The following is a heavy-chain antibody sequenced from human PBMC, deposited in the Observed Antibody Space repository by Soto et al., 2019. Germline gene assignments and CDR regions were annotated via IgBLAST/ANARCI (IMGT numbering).Heavy chain of an antibody. CDR1: GFTFSSYS. CDR2: ISSSSSTI. J-gene: IGHJ6*03. Sequence: GGSLRLSCAASGFTFSSYSMNWVRQAPGKGLEWVSYISSSSSTIYYADSVKGRFTISRDNAKNSLYLQMNSLRAEDTAVYYCARDNIVATIYYYYYMDVWGKGTTVTVSS. D-gene: IGHD5-12*01. CDR3: ARDNIVATIYYYYYMDV. V-gene: IGHV3-48*01.